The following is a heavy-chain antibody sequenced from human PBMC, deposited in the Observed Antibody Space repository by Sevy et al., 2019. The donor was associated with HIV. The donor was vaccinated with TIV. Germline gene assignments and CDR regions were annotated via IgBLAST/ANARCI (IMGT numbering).Heavy chain of an antibody. V-gene: IGHV1-24*01. D-gene: IGHD2-15*01. CDR2: FDPEDGER. CDR1: GYTLTQLS. Sequence: ASVKVSCKVSGYTLTQLSMHWVRQAPGKGLEWMGSFDPEDGERIYAQKFQGRITMTEDTSTDTAYMDLSSLKSDDTAVYYCATTREYYQGKSGYFDYWGHGALVTVSS. CDR3: ATTREYYQGKSGYFDY. J-gene: IGHJ4*01.